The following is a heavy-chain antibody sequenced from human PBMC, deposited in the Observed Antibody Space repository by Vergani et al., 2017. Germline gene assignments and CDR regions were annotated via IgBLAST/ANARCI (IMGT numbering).Heavy chain of an antibody. V-gene: IGHV3-23*01. CDR1: GYRFNAYS. J-gene: IGHJ4*01. D-gene: IGHD2/OR15-2a*01. CDR2: INSLGANE. Sequence: EVQLLESGGGLVQPGGSLRLSCSASGYRFNAYSMRWVRQAPGRGLEWVAYINSLGANEQYADSVKGRFTISRDNAENSVYLQMDSLRVEDTAIYYCVKEKIDLGSYFFDSWGHGILVTVSS. CDR3: VKEKIDLGSYFFDS.